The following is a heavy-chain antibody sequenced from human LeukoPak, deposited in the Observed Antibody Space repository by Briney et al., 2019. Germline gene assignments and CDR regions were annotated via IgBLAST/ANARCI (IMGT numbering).Heavy chain of an antibody. Sequence: SETLSLTCTVSGGSISSSYWNWIRQSPGKGLEWIGYIYHSGSTNYNPSLMSRVTISIDTSKNQFSLKLRSVTAADTAVYYCARDSVYATNWFDPWGQGALVTVPS. V-gene: IGHV4-59*01. J-gene: IGHJ5*02. CDR3: ARDSVYATNWFDP. CDR1: GGSISSSY. CDR2: IYHSGST. D-gene: IGHD2-8*01.